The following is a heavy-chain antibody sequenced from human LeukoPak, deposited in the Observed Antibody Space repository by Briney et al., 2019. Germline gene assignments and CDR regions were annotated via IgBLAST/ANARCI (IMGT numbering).Heavy chain of an antibody. V-gene: IGHV3-7*01. D-gene: IGHD1-26*01. CDR2: IKQDGSEK. Sequence: GGSLRLSCAASGFTFSSYWMSWVRQAPGKGLEWVANIKQDGSEKYYVDSVKGRFTISRDNAKNSLYLQMNSLRAEDTAVYYCARDLGVGALLAFDIWGQETMVTVSS. CDR1: GFTFSSYW. J-gene: IGHJ3*02. CDR3: ARDLGVGALLAFDI.